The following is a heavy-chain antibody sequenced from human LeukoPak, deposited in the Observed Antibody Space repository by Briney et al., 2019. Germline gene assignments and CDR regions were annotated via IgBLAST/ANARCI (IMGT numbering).Heavy chain of an antibody. Sequence: ETLSLTCAISGGSISSSNWWTWVRQAPGKGLEWVANIKQDGEENFYVDSVKGRFTISRDNSKNSLYLQMNSLRAEDTAVYYCARLSPSEGNTNYRPSDYWSQGTLVIVSS. V-gene: IGHV3-7*01. CDR3: ARLSPSEGNTNYRPSDY. CDR2: IKQDGEEN. CDR1: GGSISSSNW. J-gene: IGHJ4*02. D-gene: IGHD4-11*01.